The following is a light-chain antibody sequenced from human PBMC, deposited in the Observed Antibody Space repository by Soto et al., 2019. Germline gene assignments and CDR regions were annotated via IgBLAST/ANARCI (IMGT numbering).Light chain of an antibody. CDR3: QQFGTSLT. V-gene: IGKV3D-20*01. J-gene: IGKJ4*01. CDR1: QSISSIY. Sequence: EVGLTQSPATLSLSPGERGTLSCGASQSISSIYLAWYEQKPGLAPRLLMYDVSKRFTGTPDRFSRSGSGTDFTLTITALEPEDSAGYYCQQFGTSLTFGVGTKVEVK. CDR2: DVS.